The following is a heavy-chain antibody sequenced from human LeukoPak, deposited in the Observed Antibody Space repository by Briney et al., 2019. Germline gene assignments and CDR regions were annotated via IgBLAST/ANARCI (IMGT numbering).Heavy chain of an antibody. CDR3: ARALYYDSSGYPHY. CDR2: INPNSGGT. Sequence: GASVKVSCKASGYTFTGYYMHWVRQAPGQGLEWMGWINPNSGGTNYAQKFQGRVTMTRDTSISTAYMELSRLRSDDTAVYYCARALYYDSSGYPHYWGQGTLVTVSS. J-gene: IGHJ4*02. V-gene: IGHV1-2*02. D-gene: IGHD3-22*01. CDR1: GYTFTGYY.